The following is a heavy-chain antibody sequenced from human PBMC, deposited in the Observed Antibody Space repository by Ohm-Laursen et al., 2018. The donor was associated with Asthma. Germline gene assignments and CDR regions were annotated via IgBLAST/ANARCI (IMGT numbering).Heavy chain of an antibody. Sequence: SLRLSCAASGFTFSSYSMNWVRQAPGKGLEWVAVISYDGSNKYYADSVKGRFTISRDNSKNTLYLQMNSLRAEDTAVYYCAKDHYYYGMDVWGQGTTVTVSS. CDR2: ISYDGSNK. CDR1: GFTFSSYS. CDR3: AKDHYYYGMDV. V-gene: IGHV3-30*18. J-gene: IGHJ6*02.